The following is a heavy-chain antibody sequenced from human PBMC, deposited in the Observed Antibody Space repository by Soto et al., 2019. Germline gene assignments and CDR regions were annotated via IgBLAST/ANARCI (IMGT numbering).Heavy chain of an antibody. Sequence: EVQLLASGGGLVQPGGSLRLSCAASEFTFSAYAMSWVRQAPGKGPEWVASITGTGGITYYADSVKGRFTIYRDNSKNTLDLQMNSLRAEDTAVYYCAKESYTFGPIDFDYRGQGTLVTVSS. D-gene: IGHD3-16*01. J-gene: IGHJ4*02. CDR1: EFTFSAYA. CDR3: AKESYTFGPIDFDY. V-gene: IGHV3-23*01. CDR2: ITGTGGIT.